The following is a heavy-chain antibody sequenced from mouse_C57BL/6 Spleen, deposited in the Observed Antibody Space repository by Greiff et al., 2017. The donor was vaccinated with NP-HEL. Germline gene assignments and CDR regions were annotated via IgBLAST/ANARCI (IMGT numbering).Heavy chain of an antibody. V-gene: IGHV7-3*01. CDR1: GFTFTDYY. CDR3: ARSFLLLRTYYFDY. CDR2: IRNKANGYTT. J-gene: IGHJ2*01. Sequence: EVMLVESGGGLVQPGGSLSLSCAASGFTFTDYYMSWVRQPPGKALEWLGFIRNKANGYTTEYSASVKGRFTISRDNSQSILYLQMNALRAEDSATYYCARSFLLLRTYYFDYWGQGTTLTVSS. D-gene: IGHD1-1*01.